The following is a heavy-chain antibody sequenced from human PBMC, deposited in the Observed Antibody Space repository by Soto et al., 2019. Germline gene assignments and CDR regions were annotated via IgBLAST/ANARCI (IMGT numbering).Heavy chain of an antibody. V-gene: IGHV1-18*01. CDR3: SRDGQWGVPVPGSHFDY. D-gene: IGHD6-19*01. CDR2: ISAYNGNT. Sequence: QVQLVQSGAEVKKPGASVKVSCKASGYTFTSYGISWVRQAPGQGLEWMGWISAYNGNTNYAQKLQGRVTMTTDTATSTTYMELRSLRSDDTAVYDCSRDGQWGVPVPGSHFDYWGQGTLVTVSS. CDR1: GYTFTSYG. J-gene: IGHJ4*02.